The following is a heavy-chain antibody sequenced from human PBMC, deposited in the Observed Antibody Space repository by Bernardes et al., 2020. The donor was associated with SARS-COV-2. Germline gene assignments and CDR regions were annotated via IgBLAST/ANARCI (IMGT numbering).Heavy chain of an antibody. J-gene: IGHJ4*02. CDR2: IYYSGST. CDR1: GGSIGSYY. V-gene: IGHV4-59*01. D-gene: IGHD3-16*01. CDR3: ARAIGGGAFDY. Sequence: TLSLTCTVSGGSIGSYYWSWIRQPPGKGLEWIGYIYYSGSTNYNPSLDNRVTISVDKSRNQFSLKLNSLTPADTAVYYCARAIGGGAFDYWGQGTLVTVSS.